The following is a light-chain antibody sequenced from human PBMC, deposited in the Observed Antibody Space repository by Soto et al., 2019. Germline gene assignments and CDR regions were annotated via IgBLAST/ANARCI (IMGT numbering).Light chain of an antibody. J-gene: IGKJ2*01. Sequence: EIVMTQSPATLPVSPGERVTLSCRASQSSSNNLAWYQQKPCQAPRLLIYGASTRVTGIPAGFSGSGSGTEFSLTIIILQSEDLAVYYCQQYINWYTFGQGTKVEIK. CDR1: QSSSNN. CDR2: GAS. V-gene: IGKV3-15*01. CDR3: QQYINWYT.